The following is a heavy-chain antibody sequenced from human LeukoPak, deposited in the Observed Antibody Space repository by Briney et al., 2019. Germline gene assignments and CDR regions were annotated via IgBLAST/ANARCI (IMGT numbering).Heavy chain of an antibody. J-gene: IGHJ4*02. V-gene: IGHV3-15*01. CDR3: TTDYVWGSYEVY. Sequence: PGGSLRLSCAASGFTFSDAWMSWVRQLPGEGLEWVGRIKSKTDGGTRDYAAPVKGRFTISRHDSKNTLYLQMNSLKTEDTGIYYCTTDYVWGSYEVYWGQGTLVTVSS. CDR2: IKSKTDGGTR. D-gene: IGHD3-16*01. CDR1: GFTFSDAW.